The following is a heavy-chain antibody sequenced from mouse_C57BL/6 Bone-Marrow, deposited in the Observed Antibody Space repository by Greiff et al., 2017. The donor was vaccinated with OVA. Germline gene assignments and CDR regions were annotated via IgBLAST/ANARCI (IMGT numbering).Heavy chain of an antibody. Sequence: QVQLQQPGAELVMPGASVKLSCKASGYTFTSYWMPWVKQRPGQGLEWIGEIDPSDSYTNYNQKFKGKSTLTVDKSSSTAYMQLSSLTSEDSAVXYGARESLEYAWFAYGGRGTLVTVSA. J-gene: IGHJ3*01. V-gene: IGHV1-69*01. D-gene: IGHD5-1*01. CDR1: GYTFTSYW. CDR3: ARESLEYAWFAY. CDR2: IDPSDSYT.